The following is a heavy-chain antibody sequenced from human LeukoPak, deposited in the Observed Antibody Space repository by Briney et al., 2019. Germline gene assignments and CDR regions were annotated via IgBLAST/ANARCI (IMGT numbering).Heavy chain of an antibody. D-gene: IGHD2-2*01. CDR2: ISYDGSNK. V-gene: IGHV3-30-3*01. Sequence: PGRSLRLSCAASGFTFSSYAMHWVRQAPGKGLEWVAVISYDGSNKYYADSVKGRLTISRDNSKNTLYLQMNSLRAEDTAVYYCAREKGGQLYYFDYWGQGTLVTVSS. J-gene: IGHJ4*02. CDR1: GFTFSSYA. CDR3: AREKGGQLYYFDY.